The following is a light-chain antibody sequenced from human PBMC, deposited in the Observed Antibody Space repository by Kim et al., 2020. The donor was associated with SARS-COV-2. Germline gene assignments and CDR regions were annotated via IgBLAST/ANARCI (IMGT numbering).Light chain of an antibody. CDR1: QSVSSSY. CDR3: QQYGSSPLT. CDR2: GAS. J-gene: IGKJ2*01. V-gene: IGKV3-20*01. Sequence: LSPGERATLSCRASQSVSSSYVAWYQQKPGQAPRLLIYGASSRATGIPDRFSGSGSGTDFTLTISRLEPEDFAVYYCQQYGSSPLTFGQGTKLEI.